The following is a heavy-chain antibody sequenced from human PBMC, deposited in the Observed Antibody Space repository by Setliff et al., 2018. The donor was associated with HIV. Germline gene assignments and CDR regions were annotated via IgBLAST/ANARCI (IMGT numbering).Heavy chain of an antibody. D-gene: IGHD3-22*01. CDR3: ARRARDSSGYYYSYRHYYYYMDV. CDR2: IYNSGST. J-gene: IGHJ6*03. CDR1: GGSISSGDYY. Sequence: SETLSLTCTVSGGSISSGDYYWTWIRQPPGKGLEWIGYIYNSGSTYYEPSLRGRVTISIDTSKNQFSLKLSSVTAADTAVYYCARRARDSSGYYYSYRHYYYYMDVWGKGTTVTVSS. V-gene: IGHV4-30-4*08.